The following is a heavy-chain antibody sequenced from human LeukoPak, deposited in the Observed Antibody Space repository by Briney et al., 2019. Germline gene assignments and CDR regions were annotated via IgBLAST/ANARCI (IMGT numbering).Heavy chain of an antibody. J-gene: IGHJ3*02. CDR3: ARSLNLAAAGTDDAFDI. V-gene: IGHV1-2*02. CDR2: INPNSGGT. D-gene: IGHD6-13*01. Sequence: ASVKVSCKASGYTFTGYYMHWVRQAPGQGLEWMGWINPNSGGTNYAQKFQGRVTMTRDTSISTAYMELSRLRSDDTAVYYCARSLNLAAAGTDDAFDIWGQGTMVTASS. CDR1: GYTFTGYY.